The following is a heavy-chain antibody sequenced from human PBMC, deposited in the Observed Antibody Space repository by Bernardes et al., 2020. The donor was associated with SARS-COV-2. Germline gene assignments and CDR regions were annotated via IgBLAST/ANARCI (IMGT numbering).Heavy chain of an antibody. Sequence: GGSLRLSRAASGFTFSSYGMSWVRQAPGKGLEWVSAISDSGGSIHYADSVKGRFTISRDNSKNSLYLQMNSLRAEDTAVYYCAREGSVDTAEEAFDYWGQGTQVTVSS. D-gene: IGHD5-18*01. CDR1: GFTFSSYG. CDR2: ISDSGGSI. V-gene: IGHV3-23*01. J-gene: IGHJ4*02. CDR3: AREGSVDTAEEAFDY.